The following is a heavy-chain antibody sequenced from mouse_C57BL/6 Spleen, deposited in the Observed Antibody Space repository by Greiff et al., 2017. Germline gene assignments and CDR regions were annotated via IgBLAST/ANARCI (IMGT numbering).Heavy chain of an antibody. D-gene: IGHD1-1*01. V-gene: IGHV14-4*01. CDR2: IAPENGDT. CDR1: GLNIKDDY. Sequence: VQLQQSGAELVRPGASVTLSCTASGLNIKDDYMHWVKQRPEQGLEWIGWIAPENGDTEYASKFQGKATITADTSSNTAYLQLSSLTSEDTAVYYCTPYYYGSRPYFDVWGTGTTVTVSS. J-gene: IGHJ1*03. CDR3: TPYYYGSRPYFDV.